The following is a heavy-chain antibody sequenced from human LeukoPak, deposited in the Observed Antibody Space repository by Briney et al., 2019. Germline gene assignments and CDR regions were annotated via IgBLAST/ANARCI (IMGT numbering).Heavy chain of an antibody. V-gene: IGHV4-31*03. CDR2: IYYSGST. CDR3: ARGGHCSSTSCYLGAFDI. J-gene: IGHJ3*02. D-gene: IGHD2-2*03. CDR1: GGSISSGGYY. Sequence: SETLSLTCTVSGGSISSGGYYWSWIRQHPGKGLEWIGYIYYSGSTYYNPSLKSRVTISVDTSKNQFSLKLSSVTAADTAVYYCARGGHCSSTSCYLGAFDIWGQGTMVTVSS.